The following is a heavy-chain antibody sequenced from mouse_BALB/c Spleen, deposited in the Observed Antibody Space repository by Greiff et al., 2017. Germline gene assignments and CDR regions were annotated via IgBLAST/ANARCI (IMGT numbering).Heavy chain of an antibody. CDR2: ISDGGSYT. Sequence: EVMLVESGGGLVKPGGSLKLSCAASGFTFSDYYMYWVRQTPEKRLEWVATISDGGSYTYYPDSVKGRFTISRDNAKNNLYLQMSSLKSEDTAMYSCARGDNYGNYEVFFDYGGNGPTLTVSS. J-gene: IGHJ2*01. V-gene: IGHV5-4*02. D-gene: IGHD2-1*01. CDR3: ARGDNYGNYEVFFDY. CDR1: GFTFSDYY.